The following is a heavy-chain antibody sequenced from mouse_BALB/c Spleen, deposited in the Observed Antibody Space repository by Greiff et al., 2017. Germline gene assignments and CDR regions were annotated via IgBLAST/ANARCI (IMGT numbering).Heavy chain of an antibody. D-gene: IGHD1-2*01. J-gene: IGHJ2*01. CDR3: ARYQFITTAVDY. CDR1: GYTFTSYW. Sequence: QVHVKQPGAELVKPGASVKLSCKASGYTFTSYWMHWVKQRPGQGLEWIGEINPSNGRTNYNEKFKSKATLTVDKSSSTAYMQLSSLTSEDSAVYYCARYQFITTAVDYWGQGTTLTVSS. CDR2: INPSNGRT. V-gene: IGHV1S81*02.